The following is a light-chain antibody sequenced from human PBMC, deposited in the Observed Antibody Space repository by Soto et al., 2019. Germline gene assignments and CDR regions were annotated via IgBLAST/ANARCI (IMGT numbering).Light chain of an antibody. CDR3: CSYAGSSTDVV. CDR2: DGI. Sequence: QSALTQPASVSGSPGQSITISCTGTSSDVGSYNLVSWYQQHPGKAPKLMIYDGIKRPSGVSNRFSGSKSGNTASLTISGLQAEDEADYYCCSYAGSSTDVVFGGGTQLTVL. J-gene: IGLJ2*01. V-gene: IGLV2-23*01. CDR1: SSDVGSYNL.